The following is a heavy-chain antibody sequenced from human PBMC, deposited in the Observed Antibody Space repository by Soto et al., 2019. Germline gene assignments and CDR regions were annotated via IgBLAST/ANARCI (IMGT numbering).Heavy chain of an antibody. Sequence: GGSLRLSCAASGFTFRNYGMHWVRQAPGKGLEWVASISYDGSEKYYGASVKGRFTISRGNSKSTLYVQMNGLRPEDTAIYYCAKDHSSSWYDWFDPWGXGTLVTVSS. CDR3: AKDHSSSWYDWFDP. V-gene: IGHV3-30*18. CDR1: GFTFRNYG. CDR2: ISYDGSEK. J-gene: IGHJ5*02. D-gene: IGHD2-2*01.